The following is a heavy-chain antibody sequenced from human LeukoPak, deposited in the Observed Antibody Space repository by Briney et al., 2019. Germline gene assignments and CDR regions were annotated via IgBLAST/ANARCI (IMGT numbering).Heavy chain of an antibody. Sequence: GGFLRLSCAASGFTFSGYGTHWVRQAPGKGLEWVAFIRSDGSNKYYADSVKGRFTISRDNSKLYLQMNSLRAEDTAVYYCAKKGYSNGWRDSYYFDCWGQGTLVTVSS. CDR2: IRSDGSNK. V-gene: IGHV3-30*02. CDR3: AKKGYSNGWRDSYYFDC. J-gene: IGHJ4*02. D-gene: IGHD6-19*01. CDR1: GFTFSGYG.